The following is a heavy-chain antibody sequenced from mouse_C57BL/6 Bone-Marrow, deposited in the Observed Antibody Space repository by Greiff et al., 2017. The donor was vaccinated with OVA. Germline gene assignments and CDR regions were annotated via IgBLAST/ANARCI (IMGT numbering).Heavy chain of an antibody. Sequence: EVQLVESGGGLVKPGGSLKLSCAASGFTFSSYAMSWVRQTPEKRLEWVATISDGGSYTYYPDNVKGRFTISRDNAKNNLYLQMSHLKSEDTAMYYCARDRDYGSSYGAMDYWGQGTSVTVSS. CDR1: GFTFSSYA. CDR3: ARDRDYGSSYGAMDY. CDR2: ISDGGSYT. V-gene: IGHV5-4*01. J-gene: IGHJ4*01. D-gene: IGHD1-1*01.